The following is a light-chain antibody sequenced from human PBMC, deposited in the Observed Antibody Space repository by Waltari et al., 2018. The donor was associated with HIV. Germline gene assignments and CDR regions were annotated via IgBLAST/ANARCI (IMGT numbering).Light chain of an antibody. V-gene: IGLV1-51*01. J-gene: IGLJ3*02. CDR2: DSD. CDR1: NSNIGNTY. Sequence: QSVLTQPPSVSAAPGQKVTIACSGSNSNIGNTYLSWYQQLPGTAPKLLIDDSDTRPSGIPDRSSGSKSGTSATLGITGLQTGDGANYYCVTWDTRLRAVVFGGGTKLTVL. CDR3: VTWDTRLRAVV.